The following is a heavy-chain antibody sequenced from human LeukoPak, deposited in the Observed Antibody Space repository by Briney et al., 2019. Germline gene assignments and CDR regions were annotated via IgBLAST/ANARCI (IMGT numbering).Heavy chain of an antibody. CDR1: GFVFSIYE. D-gene: IGHD6-13*01. J-gene: IGHJ3*02. V-gene: IGHV3-48*03. CDR3: ARDPGYSSTGVDAFDI. Sequence: GGSLRLSCTASGFVFSIYEMDWVRQAPGNGLEWVSYISSSGSYIQYAESVKGRFTISRDNAEKSLFLQMNSLRDEDTAVYYCARDPGYSSTGVDAFDIWGRGTMVTVSS. CDR2: ISSSGSYI.